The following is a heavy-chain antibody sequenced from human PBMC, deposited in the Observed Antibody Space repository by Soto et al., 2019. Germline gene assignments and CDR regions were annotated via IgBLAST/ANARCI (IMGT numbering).Heavy chain of an antibody. CDR1: GHTFTSYG. CDR2: ISAYNGNT. CDR3: ARDSGSPYCGGDCYSGLDY. D-gene: IGHD2-21*01. J-gene: IGHJ4*02. Sequence: ASVKVSCKASGHTFTSYGISWVRQAPGQGLEWMGWISAYNGNTNYAQKLQGRVTMTTDTSTSTAYMELRSLRSDDTAVYYCARDSGSPYCGGDCYSGLDYWGRGTLVTVSS. V-gene: IGHV1-18*01.